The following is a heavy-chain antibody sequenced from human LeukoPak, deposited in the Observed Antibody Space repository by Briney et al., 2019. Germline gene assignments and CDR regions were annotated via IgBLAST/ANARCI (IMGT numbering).Heavy chain of an antibody. V-gene: IGHV3-30*02. D-gene: IGHD3-3*01. Sequence: PGGSLRLSCAASGFTFSSYGMHWVRQAPGKGLEWVAFIRYDGSNKYYADSVKGRFTISRDNSKNTLYLQMNSLRSEDTAVYYCARKTYYDFWSGGGLDVWGKGTTVTVSS. CDR1: GFTFSSYG. J-gene: IGHJ6*04. CDR3: ARKTYYDFWSGGGLDV. CDR2: IRYDGSNK.